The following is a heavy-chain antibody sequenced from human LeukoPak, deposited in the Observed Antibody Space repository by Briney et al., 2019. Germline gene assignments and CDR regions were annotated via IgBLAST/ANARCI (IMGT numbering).Heavy chain of an antibody. Sequence: SQTLCLTCTVSGGSMSSGGYYWSWIRQHPGKGLEWIGYIYYSGSTYYNPSLKSRVTISVDTSKNQFSLKLSSVTAAGTAVYYCAREELWFGNRFDPWGQGTLVTVSS. V-gene: IGHV4-31*03. CDR1: GGSMSSGGYY. CDR3: AREELWFGNRFDP. CDR2: IYYSGST. J-gene: IGHJ5*02. D-gene: IGHD3-10*01.